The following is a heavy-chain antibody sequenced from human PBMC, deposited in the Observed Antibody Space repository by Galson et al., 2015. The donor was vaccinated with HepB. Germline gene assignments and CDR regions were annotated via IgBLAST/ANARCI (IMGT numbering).Heavy chain of an antibody. CDR2: ISSSSSYI. V-gene: IGHV3-21*01. D-gene: IGHD2-2*01. CDR1: GFTFSSYS. Sequence: SLRLSCAASGFTFSSYSMNWVRQAPGKGLEWVSSISSSSSYIYYADSVKGRFTISRDNAKDSLYLQMNSLRAEDTAVYYCARLIRGDIVVVPAENWGQGTLVTVSS. J-gene: IGHJ4*02. CDR3: ARLIRGDIVVVPAEN.